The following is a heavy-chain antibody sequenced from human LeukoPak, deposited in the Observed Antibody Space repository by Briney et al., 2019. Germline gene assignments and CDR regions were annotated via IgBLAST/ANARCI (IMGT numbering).Heavy chain of an antibody. CDR1: GFTFSSYG. CDR3: AKRDSSGYHYFDY. V-gene: IGHV3-23*01. Sequence: GGSLRLSCAASGFTFSSYGMSWVRQAPGKGLEWVSAISTRYTGTYCAVSVKGRFTISRDHSKNTLYLQMNSLRAEDTAVYYCAKRDSSGYHYFDYWGQGTLVTVSS. CDR2: ISTRYTGT. D-gene: IGHD3-22*01. J-gene: IGHJ4*02.